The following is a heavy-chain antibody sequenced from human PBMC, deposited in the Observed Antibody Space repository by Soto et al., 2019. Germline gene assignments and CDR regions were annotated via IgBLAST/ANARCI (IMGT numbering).Heavy chain of an antibody. CDR2: ISYDGSNK. Sequence: QVQLVESGGGVVQPGRSLRLSCAASGFTFSSYGMHWVRQAPGKGLEWVAVISYDGSNKYYADSVKGRFTISRDNSKNTLYLQMNSLRAEDTAVYYCAKDRTGYYYDSSGHDYWGQGTLVTVSS. CDR1: GFTFSSYG. J-gene: IGHJ4*02. V-gene: IGHV3-30*18. D-gene: IGHD3-22*01. CDR3: AKDRTGYYYDSSGHDY.